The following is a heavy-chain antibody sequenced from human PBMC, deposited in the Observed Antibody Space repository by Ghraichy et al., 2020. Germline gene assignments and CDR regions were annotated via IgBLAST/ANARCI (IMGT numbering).Heavy chain of an antibody. V-gene: IGHV3-23*01. D-gene: IGHD6-19*01. J-gene: IGHJ4*02. CDR2: ISGSGGST. Sequence: GGSLRLSCAASGFTFSSYAMSWVRQAPGKGLEWVSAISGSGGSTYYADSVKGRLTISRDNSKNTLYLQMNSLRAEDTAVYYCANGYSSGWSPFDYWGQGTLVTVSS. CDR1: GFTFSSYA. CDR3: ANGYSSGWSPFDY.